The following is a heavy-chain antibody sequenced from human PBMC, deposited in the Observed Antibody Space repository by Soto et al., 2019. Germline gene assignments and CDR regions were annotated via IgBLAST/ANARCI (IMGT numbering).Heavy chain of an antibody. Sequence: QVQLVESGGGVVQPGRSLRLSCGASGFTLSSYGMHWVRQAPGKGLEWVAVIWHDGSKKYYADSVKGRFTISRDNSNNTLDLQMNNLRAEDTAVYYCARDRGSDDPIDYWGQGTLVTVSS. CDR3: ARDRGSDDPIDY. CDR2: IWHDGSKK. V-gene: IGHV3-33*01. J-gene: IGHJ4*02. CDR1: GFTLSSYG. D-gene: IGHD2-21*01.